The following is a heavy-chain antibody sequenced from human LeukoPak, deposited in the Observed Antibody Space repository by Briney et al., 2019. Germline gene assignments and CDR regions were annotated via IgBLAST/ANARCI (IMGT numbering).Heavy chain of an antibody. CDR3: ARETDYGDYEAFDP. Sequence: GGSLRLSCAACGFTVSSNYMSWVRQAPGKGLEWVSVIYSGGSTYYADSVKGRFTISRDNSKNTLYLQMNSLRAEDTAVYYCARETDYGDYEAFDPWGQGTLVTVSS. CDR2: IYSGGST. D-gene: IGHD4-17*01. V-gene: IGHV3-53*01. CDR1: GFTVSSNY. J-gene: IGHJ5*02.